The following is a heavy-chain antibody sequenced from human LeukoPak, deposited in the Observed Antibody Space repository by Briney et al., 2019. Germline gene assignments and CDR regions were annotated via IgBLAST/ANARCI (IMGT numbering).Heavy chain of an antibody. V-gene: IGHV4-39*01. J-gene: IGHJ3*02. CDR1: GGSISSSIYY. CDR3: AIPSWISVFGDAFDI. CDR2: IYYSGST. Sequence: SETLSLTCTVSGGSISSSIYYWGWIRQPPGKGLEWIGSIYYSGSTYYNPSLKGRVTISVDTSKNQFSLKLSSVTAADTAVYYCAIPSWISVFGDAFDIWGQGTMVTVSS. D-gene: IGHD2-8*01.